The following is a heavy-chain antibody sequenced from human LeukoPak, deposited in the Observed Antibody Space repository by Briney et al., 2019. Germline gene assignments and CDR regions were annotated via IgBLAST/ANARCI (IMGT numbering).Heavy chain of an antibody. CDR2: ISSSSSYI. D-gene: IGHD3-3*01. Sequence: GSLRLSCAASGFTFSSYAMSWVRQAPGKGLEWVSSISSSSSYIYYADSVKGRFTISRDNAKNSLYLQMNSLRAEDTAVYYCARARQHLEIDYWGQGTLVTVSS. CDR3: ARARQHLEIDY. V-gene: IGHV3-21*01. CDR1: GFTFSSYA. J-gene: IGHJ4*02.